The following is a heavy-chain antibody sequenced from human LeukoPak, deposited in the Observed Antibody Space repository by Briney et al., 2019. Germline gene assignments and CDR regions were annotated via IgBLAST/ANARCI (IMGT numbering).Heavy chain of an antibody. Sequence: GGSLRLSCAASGFTFSSYAMSWVRQAPGRGLEWVSAISDSGGRTYYADFVKGRFTISRDNSENTLFLQMSSLRAEDTATYYCAKHYGSGTYYNYFTYCGQGTLVSVSS. D-gene: IGHD3-10*01. CDR1: GFTFSSYA. V-gene: IGHV3-23*01. CDR3: AKHYGSGTYYNYFTY. J-gene: IGHJ4*02. CDR2: ISDSGGRT.